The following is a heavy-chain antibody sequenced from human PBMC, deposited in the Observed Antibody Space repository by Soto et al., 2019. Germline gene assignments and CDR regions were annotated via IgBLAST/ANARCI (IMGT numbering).Heavy chain of an antibody. CDR2: VYYSGNT. CDR1: GGSSSTYY. J-gene: IGHJ4*02. Sequence: XETLSLTCTVAGGSSSTYYWSWIRQPPGKGLDWIGYVYYSGNTNYNPSLKSRLTISVDTSKNQFSLKLSSVTAADTAVYYCARIGSGSFDYWGQGSLVTVS. D-gene: IGHD3-22*01. V-gene: IGHV4-59*01. CDR3: ARIGSGSFDY.